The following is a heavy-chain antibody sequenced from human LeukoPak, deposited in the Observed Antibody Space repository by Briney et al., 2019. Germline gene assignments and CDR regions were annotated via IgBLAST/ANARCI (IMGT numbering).Heavy chain of an antibody. D-gene: IGHD1-26*01. V-gene: IGHV1-2*02. Sequence: GASVKVSCKASGYTFTAYYMHWVRQAPGQGLEWMGWINPNSGGTNYAQKFQGRVTMTRDTSISTAYMELSRLRSDDTAVYYCARVAGPIVGAQIYGMDVWGQGTTVTVSS. CDR3: ARVAGPIVGAQIYGMDV. J-gene: IGHJ6*02. CDR2: INPNSGGT. CDR1: GYTFTAYY.